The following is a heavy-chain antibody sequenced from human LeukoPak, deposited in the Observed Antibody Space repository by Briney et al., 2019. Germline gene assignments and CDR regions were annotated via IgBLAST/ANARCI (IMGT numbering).Heavy chain of an antibody. D-gene: IGHD3-16*01. J-gene: IGHJ4*02. V-gene: IGHV1-69*06. CDR2: IIPIFGTA. CDR1: GGTFSSYA. Sequence: RASVKVSCKASGGTFSSYAISWVRQAPGQGLEWMGGIIPIFGTANYAQKFQGRVTITADKSTSTAYMELSSLRSEDTAVYYCARDPGYDYVWGSFFDSWGQGTLVTVSS. CDR3: ARDPGYDYVWGSFFDS.